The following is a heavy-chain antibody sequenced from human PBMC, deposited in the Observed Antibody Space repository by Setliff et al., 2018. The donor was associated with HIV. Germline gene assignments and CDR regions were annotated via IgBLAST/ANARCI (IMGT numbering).Heavy chain of an antibody. CDR2: ISSSSSTI. J-gene: IGHJ4*02. Sequence: PGGSLRLSCAASGFAFDNYSMNWVRQAPGKGLGWVSYISSSSSTIYYADSVKGRFTISRDNAKNSLYLQMNSLRAEDTAVYYCARSRAAGFDYWGQGTLVTVSS. V-gene: IGHV3-48*01. CDR3: ARSRAAGFDY. D-gene: IGHD6-13*01. CDR1: GFAFDNYS.